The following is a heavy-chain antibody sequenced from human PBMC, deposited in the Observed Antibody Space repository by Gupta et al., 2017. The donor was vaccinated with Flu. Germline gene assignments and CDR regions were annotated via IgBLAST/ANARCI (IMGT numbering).Heavy chain of an antibody. D-gene: IGHD6-13*01. V-gene: IGHV1-2*02. CDR1: GYTFTGHY. Sequence: QVQLVQSGAEVKKPGASVKVSCKASGYTFTGHYMHWVRQAPGQGLEWMGWINPNSGDTNYAQKFQGRVTMTRDTSISTAYMELSRLRSDDTAVHYCARVGSGSWYEFDYWGQGTLVTVSS. J-gene: IGHJ4*02. CDR2: INPNSGDT. CDR3: ARVGSGSWYEFDY.